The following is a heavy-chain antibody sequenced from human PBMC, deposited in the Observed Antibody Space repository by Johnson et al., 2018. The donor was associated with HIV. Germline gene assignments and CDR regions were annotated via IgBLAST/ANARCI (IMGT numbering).Heavy chain of an antibody. V-gene: IGHV3-66*01. CDR1: GFTVIGNY. J-gene: IGHJ3*02. D-gene: IGHD3-22*01. Sequence: MQLVESGGGLVQPGGSLRLSCAASGFTVIGNYMSWVRQAPGKGLEWVSVIYSGGSTYYADSVKCRFTISRDNSKNTLYLQMNSLRAEDTAVYYCARDQYYYDSRGVGAFDSWGQGTMVTVSS. CDR2: IYSGGST. CDR3: ARDQYYYDSRGVGAFDS.